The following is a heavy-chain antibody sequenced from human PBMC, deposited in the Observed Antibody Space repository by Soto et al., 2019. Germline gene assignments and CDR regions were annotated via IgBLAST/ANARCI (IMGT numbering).Heavy chain of an antibody. CDR1: GGSISSSIYY. Sequence: PSETLSLTCAVSGGSISSSIYYWGWIRQPPGKGLEWIGSIYYSGSTYYNPSLKSRVTISVDTSKNQFSLKLSSVTAADTAVYYCARVAVTIFGVVGPNLNWFDPWGQGTLVTVSS. J-gene: IGHJ5*02. D-gene: IGHD3-3*01. V-gene: IGHV4-39*01. CDR3: ARVAVTIFGVVGPNLNWFDP. CDR2: IYYSGST.